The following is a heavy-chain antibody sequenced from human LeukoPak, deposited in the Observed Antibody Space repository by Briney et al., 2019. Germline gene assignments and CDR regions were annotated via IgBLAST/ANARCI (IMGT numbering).Heavy chain of an antibody. D-gene: IGHD3-3*01. CDR1: GFTFSNYG. Sequence: PGGSLRLSCAASGFTFSNYGMSWVRQAPGKGLEWVSAISGSGGNTSYADSVKGRFTFSRDNSKNTLFLQMNSLRVEDTAVYYCAKEAYYDLWSGHYNGGLDSWGPGTPVTVSS. V-gene: IGHV3-23*01. CDR3: AKEAYYDLWSGHYNGGLDS. CDR2: ISGSGGNT. J-gene: IGHJ4*02.